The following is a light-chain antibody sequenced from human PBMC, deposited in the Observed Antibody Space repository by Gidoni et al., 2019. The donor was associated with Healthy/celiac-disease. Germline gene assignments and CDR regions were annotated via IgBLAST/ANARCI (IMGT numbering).Light chain of an antibody. CDR1: QSISSW. CDR2: KAS. J-gene: IGKJ2*01. Sequence: DVQMTQSPSTLSASVGDRVTITCRASQSISSWLAWYQQKPGTAPKLLIYKASSLESGVPSRFSGSGSGTDFTLTISRLSPDDFATYYRQQYNSYSYTFGQGTKLEIK. V-gene: IGKV1-5*03. CDR3: QQYNSYSYT.